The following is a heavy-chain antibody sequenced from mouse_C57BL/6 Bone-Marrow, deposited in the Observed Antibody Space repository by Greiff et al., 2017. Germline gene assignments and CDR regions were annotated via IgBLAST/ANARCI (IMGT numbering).Heavy chain of an antibody. CDR2: IWGVGST. CDR3: ASDRTQATGY. V-gene: IGHV2-6*01. D-gene: IGHD3-2*02. Sequence: VHLVESGPGLVAPSQSLSITCTVSGFSLTSYGVDWVRQSPGKGLEWLGVIWGVGSTNYNSALKSRLSISKDTSKSQVFLKMNSLQTDDTSMYYCASDRTQATGYWCQGTTLTVSS. CDR1: GFSLTSYG. J-gene: IGHJ2*01.